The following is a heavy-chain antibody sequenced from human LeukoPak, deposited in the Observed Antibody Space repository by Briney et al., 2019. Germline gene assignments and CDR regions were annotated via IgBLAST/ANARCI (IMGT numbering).Heavy chain of an antibody. V-gene: IGHV1-46*01. CDR3: ARFAGIAAAGTHIDY. CDR1: GYTFTSYY. Sequence: ASVKVSCKASGYTFTSYYMHWVRQAPGQGLEWMGIINPSGGSTSCAQKFQGRVTMTRDTSTSTVYMELSSLRSEDTAVYYCARFAGIAAAGTHIDYWGQGTLVTVSS. CDR2: INPSGGST. J-gene: IGHJ4*02. D-gene: IGHD6-13*01.